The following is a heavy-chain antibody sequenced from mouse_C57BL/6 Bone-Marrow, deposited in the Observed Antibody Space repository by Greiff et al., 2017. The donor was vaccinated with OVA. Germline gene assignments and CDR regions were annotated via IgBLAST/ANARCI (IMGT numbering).Heavy chain of an antibody. CDR1: GFSLTSYG. CDR3: ARHHDGYYVSYAMDD. J-gene: IGHJ4*01. V-gene: IGHV2-6-1*01. D-gene: IGHD2-3*01. Sequence: QVQLQQSGPGLVAPSQSLSITCTVSGFSLTSYGVHWVRQPPGKGLEWLVVIWSDGSTTYNSALESRLSISKDNSKSQVFLKMNSLQTDDTAMYYCARHHDGYYVSYAMDDWGQGTSVTVSS. CDR2: IWSDGST.